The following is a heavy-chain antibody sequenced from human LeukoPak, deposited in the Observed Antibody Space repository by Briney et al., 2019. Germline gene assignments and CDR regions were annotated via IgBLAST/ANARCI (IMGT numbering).Heavy chain of an antibody. CDR3: ARVRGSSCDY. Sequence: GASVTVSCKPSGYTLSDYYMHWVRQAPGQGLEWMGWIRGDTGDTDSPQKFQGRVTMTRDTSTNTAYMELSRLRYDDTAMYFCARVRGSSCDYWGHGTLVTVSS. J-gene: IGHJ4*01. D-gene: IGHD6-13*01. CDR2: IRGDTGDT. CDR1: GYTLSDYY. V-gene: IGHV1-2*02.